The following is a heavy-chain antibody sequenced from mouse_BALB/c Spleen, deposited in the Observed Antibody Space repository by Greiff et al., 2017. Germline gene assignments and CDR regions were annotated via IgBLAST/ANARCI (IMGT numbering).Heavy chain of an antibody. CDR1: GYSFTGYT. CDR2: INPYNGGT. V-gene: IGHV1S135*01. D-gene: IGHD2-2*01. J-gene: IGHJ3*01. CDR3: ARCPDGYDGTWFAY. Sequence: VQLQQSGPELVKPGASLKISCKASGYSFTGYTMNWVKQSHGKNLEWIGLINPYNGGTSYNQKFKGKATLTVDKSSSTAYMQLSSLTSEDSAVYYGARCPDGYDGTWFAYWGQGTLVTVSA.